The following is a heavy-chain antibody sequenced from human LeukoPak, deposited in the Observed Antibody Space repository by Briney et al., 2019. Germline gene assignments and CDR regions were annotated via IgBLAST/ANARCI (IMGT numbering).Heavy chain of an antibody. CDR3: TTYDILTGFDAFDI. CDR1: GFTFSNAW. D-gene: IGHD3-9*01. J-gene: IGHJ3*02. Sequence: GGSLRLSCAASGFTFSNAWMSWVRQAPGKGLEWVGRIKSKTDGGTTDYAAPVKGRFTISRDDSKNTLYLQMNSLKTEDTAVYYCTTYDILTGFDAFDIWGQGTMVTASS. V-gene: IGHV3-15*01. CDR2: IKSKTDGGTT.